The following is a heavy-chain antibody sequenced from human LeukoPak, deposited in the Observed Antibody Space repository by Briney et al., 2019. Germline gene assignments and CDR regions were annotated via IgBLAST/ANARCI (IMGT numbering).Heavy chain of an antibody. CDR2: ISESGGST. J-gene: IGHJ4*02. CDR3: ARDKGPYYFDQ. V-gene: IGHV3-23*01. CDR1: GFTFNSYA. Sequence: PGGSLRLSCAASGFTFNSYAMSWVRQAPGKGLEWVSAISESGGSTYYADSVKGRFTISRDNSKNTLYLQMNSLRVEDTAVYYCARDKGPYYFDQWGQGTLLTVSS.